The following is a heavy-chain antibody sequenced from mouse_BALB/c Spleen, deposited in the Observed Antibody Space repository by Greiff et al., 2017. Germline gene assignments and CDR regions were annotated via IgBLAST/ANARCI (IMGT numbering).Heavy chain of an antibody. CDR2: ISSGGGST. J-gene: IGHJ3*01. V-gene: IGHV5-12-1*01. CDR1: GFAFSSYD. D-gene: IGHD2-2*01. CDR3: ASPYGYDGASWFAY. Sequence: DVHLVESGGGLVKPGGSLKLSCAASGFAFSSYDMSWVRQTPEKRLEWVAYISSGGGSTYYPDTVKGRFTISRDNAKNTLYLQMSSLKSEDTAMYYCASPYGYDGASWFAYWGQGTLVTVSA.